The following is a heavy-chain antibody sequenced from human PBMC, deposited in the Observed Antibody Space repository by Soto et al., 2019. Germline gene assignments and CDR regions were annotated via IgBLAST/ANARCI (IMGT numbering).Heavy chain of an antibody. D-gene: IGHD2-15*01. Sequence: GGSLRLSCAASGFTLSDYYINWIRQAPGKGLEWVSYISSSGSTIYNADSVKGRFTISRDNAKNSVYLQMNSLRAEDTAVYYCAIYRVVAAIDAFDIWGQGTMVTV. CDR2: ISSSGSTI. CDR1: GFTLSDYY. J-gene: IGHJ3*02. CDR3: AIYRVVAAIDAFDI. V-gene: IGHV3-11*01.